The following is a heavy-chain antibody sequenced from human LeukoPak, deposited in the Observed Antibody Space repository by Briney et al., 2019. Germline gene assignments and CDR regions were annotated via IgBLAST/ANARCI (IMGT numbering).Heavy chain of an antibody. V-gene: IGHV3-30*18. CDR1: GFTFTSYA. D-gene: IGHD4-17*01. Sequence: GGSLRLSCAASGFTFTSYAMHWVRQAPGKGLEWVAVISYDGSNKYYADSVKGRFTISRDNSKDTLYLQMNSLRAEDTAVYYCAKDRNPYVDYVAYFDPWGQGTLVTVSS. J-gene: IGHJ5*02. CDR2: ISYDGSNK. CDR3: AKDRNPYVDYVAYFDP.